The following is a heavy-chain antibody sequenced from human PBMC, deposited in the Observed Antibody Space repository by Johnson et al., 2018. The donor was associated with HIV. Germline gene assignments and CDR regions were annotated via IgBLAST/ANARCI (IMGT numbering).Heavy chain of an antibody. CDR3: AREGGAFYDSSGSLACDV. CDR2: ISYDGSNK. V-gene: IGHV3-30*19. CDR1: GFTFSSYG. Sequence: QVQLVESGGGVVQPGRSLRLSCAASGFTFSSYGMHWVRQAPGKGLEWVAVISYDGSNKYYADSVKGRFTISKDNSKSTLYVQMNRLTVDDTAVYYCAREGGAFYDSSGSLACDVWGQGTMVTVSP. D-gene: IGHD3-22*01. J-gene: IGHJ3*01.